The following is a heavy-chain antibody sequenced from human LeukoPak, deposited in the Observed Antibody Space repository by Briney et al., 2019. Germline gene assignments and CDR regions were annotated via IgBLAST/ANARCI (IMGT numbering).Heavy chain of an antibody. CDR3: AKTEDLYYYGSGSSHWFDP. D-gene: IGHD3-10*01. CDR2: ISYDGSNK. J-gene: IGHJ5*02. Sequence: GGSLRLSCAASGFTFSSYAMHWVRQAPGKGLEWVAVISYDGSNKYYADSVKGRFTISRDNSENTLYLQMNSLRAEDTAVYYCAKTEDLYYYGSGSSHWFDPWGQGTLVTVSS. CDR1: GFTFSSYA. V-gene: IGHV3-30*07.